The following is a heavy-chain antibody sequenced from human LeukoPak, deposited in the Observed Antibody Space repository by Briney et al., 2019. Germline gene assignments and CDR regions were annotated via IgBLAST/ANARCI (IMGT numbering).Heavy chain of an antibody. CDR2: INHSGST. D-gene: IGHD6-13*01. V-gene: IGHV4-34*01. CDR1: GGSFSGYY. CDR3: ARAPYSSSFFDY. Sequence: PSETLSLTCAVYGGSFSGYYWSWIRQPPGKGLEWIGEINHSGSTNYNPSLKSQVTISVDTSKNQFSLKLSSVTAADTAVYYCARAPYSSSFFDYWGQGTLVTVSS. J-gene: IGHJ4*02.